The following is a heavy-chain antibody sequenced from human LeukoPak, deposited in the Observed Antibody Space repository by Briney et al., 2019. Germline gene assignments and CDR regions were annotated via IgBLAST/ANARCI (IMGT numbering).Heavy chain of an antibody. CDR1: GGSISSSSYY. CDR2: INHSGST. V-gene: IGHV4-39*07. J-gene: IGHJ4*02. CDR3: ARVVGGYSYRGKRYPDY. Sequence: SETLSLTCTVSGGSISSSSYYWGWIRQPPGKGLEWIGEINHSGSTNYNPSLKSRVTISVDTSKNQFSLKLSSVTAADTAVYYCARVVGGYSYRGKRYPDYWGQGTLVTVSS. D-gene: IGHD5-18*01.